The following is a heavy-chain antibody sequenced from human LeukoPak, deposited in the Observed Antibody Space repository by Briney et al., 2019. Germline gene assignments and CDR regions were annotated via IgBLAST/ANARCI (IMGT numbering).Heavy chain of an antibody. CDR3: ARDADYYDSSGYYPLDYFDY. Sequence: GGSLRLSCAASGFTFSSYSMNRVRQAPGKGLEWVSSISSSSSYIYYADSVKGRFTISRDNAKNSLYLQMNSLRAEDTAVYYCARDADYYDSSGYYPLDYFDYWGQGTLVTVSS. D-gene: IGHD3-22*01. V-gene: IGHV3-21*01. CDR2: ISSSSSYI. J-gene: IGHJ4*02. CDR1: GFTFSSYS.